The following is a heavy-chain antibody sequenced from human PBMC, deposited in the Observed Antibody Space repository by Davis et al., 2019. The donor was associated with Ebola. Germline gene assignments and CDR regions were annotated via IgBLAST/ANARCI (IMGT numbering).Heavy chain of an antibody. CDR2: INPNSGGT. J-gene: IGHJ6*03. V-gene: IGHV1-2*02. D-gene: IGHD2-2*01. Sequence: ASVQVSCKASGYTFTGYYMHWVRQAPGQGLEWMGWINPNSGGTNYAQKLQGRVTMTRDTSISTAYMELSRLRSDDTAVYYCARGVVRYYYYMDVWGKGTTVTVAS. CDR1: GYTFTGYY. CDR3: ARGVVRYYYYMDV.